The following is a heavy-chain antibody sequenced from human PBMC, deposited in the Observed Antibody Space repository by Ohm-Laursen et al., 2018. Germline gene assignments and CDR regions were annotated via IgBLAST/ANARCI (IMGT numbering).Heavy chain of an antibody. D-gene: IGHD2-2*01. J-gene: IGHJ6*02. CDR1: GGSISRYY. CDR2: IYYSGTT. Sequence: SETLSLTCTVSGGSISRYYWSWIRQPPGKGLEWIGYIYYSGTTNYNPSLKSRITISVDTSRNQFSLNLSSVTAEDTALYYCAKANCSSNSCYGNHYYGMDVWGQGTTITVSS. CDR3: AKANCSSNSCYGNHYYGMDV. V-gene: IGHV4-59*01.